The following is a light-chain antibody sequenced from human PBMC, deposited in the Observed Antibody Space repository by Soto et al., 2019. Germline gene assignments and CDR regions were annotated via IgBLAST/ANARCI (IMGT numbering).Light chain of an antibody. CDR2: DAS. V-gene: IGKV1-33*01. Sequence: DIQMTQSPSSLSASVGDRVTITCQASQDINNYLNWYQQKPGKAPKLLIYDASNLETGVPSRFSGSGSGTDFTFTINSLQPDDIATYYCQHYDNLPLTFGGGTKVEIK. CDR1: QDINNY. J-gene: IGKJ4*01. CDR3: QHYDNLPLT.